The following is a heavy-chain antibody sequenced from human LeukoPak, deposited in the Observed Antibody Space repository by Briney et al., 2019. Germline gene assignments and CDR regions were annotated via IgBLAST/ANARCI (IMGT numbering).Heavy chain of an antibody. CDR2: ISWNSGSI. D-gene: IGHD3-3*01. J-gene: IGHJ3*02. V-gene: IGHV3-9*01. Sequence: GGSLRLSCAASGFTFSSYAMSWVRQAPGKGLEWVSGISWNSGSIGYADSVKGRFTISRDNAKNSLYLQMNSLRAEDTALYYCAKDPTYDFAGLGRAFDIWGQGTMVTVSS. CDR3: AKDPTYDFAGLGRAFDI. CDR1: GFTFSSYA.